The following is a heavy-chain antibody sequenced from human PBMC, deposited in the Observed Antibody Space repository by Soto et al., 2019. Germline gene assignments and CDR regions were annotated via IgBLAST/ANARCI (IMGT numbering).Heavy chain of an antibody. V-gene: IGHV3-30-3*01. CDR2: ISYDGSNK. Sequence: GGSLRLSCAASGFTFSSYAMHWVRQAPGKGLEWVAVISYDGSNKYYADSVKGRFTISRDNSKNTLYLQMNSLRAEDTAVYYCAREADGEVLAWANYFDYWGQGTLVTVSS. CDR1: GFTFSSYA. D-gene: IGHD2-8*02. J-gene: IGHJ4*02. CDR3: AREADGEVLAWANYFDY.